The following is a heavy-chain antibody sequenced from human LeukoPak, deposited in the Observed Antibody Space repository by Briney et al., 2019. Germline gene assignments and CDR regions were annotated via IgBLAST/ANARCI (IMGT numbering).Heavy chain of an antibody. J-gene: IGHJ3*02. D-gene: IGHD3-9*01. Sequence: PSETLSLTCAVSGGSISSSNWWSWVRQPPGKGLEWIGEIYHSGSTNYNPSLKSRVTISVDKSKNQFSLKLSSVTAADTAVYYCARDRPYYDILTGPYSWAFDIWGQGTMVTVSS. V-gene: IGHV4-4*02. CDR1: GGSISSSNW. CDR3: ARDRPYYDILTGPYSWAFDI. CDR2: IYHSGST.